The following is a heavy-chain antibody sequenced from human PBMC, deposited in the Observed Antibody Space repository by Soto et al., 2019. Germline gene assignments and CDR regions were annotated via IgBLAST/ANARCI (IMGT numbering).Heavy chain of an antibody. Sequence: QLQLQESGPGLVKPSETLSLTCTVSGGSISSSSYYWGWIRQPSGKGLEWIGSIYYSGSTYYNPSLKSRVTISVDTSKNQFSLKLSSVTAADTAVYYCARRISSSRGVAYAFDIWGQGTMVTVSS. J-gene: IGHJ3*02. CDR3: ARRISSSRGVAYAFDI. D-gene: IGHD6-13*01. CDR1: GGSISSSSYY. V-gene: IGHV4-39*01. CDR2: IYYSGST.